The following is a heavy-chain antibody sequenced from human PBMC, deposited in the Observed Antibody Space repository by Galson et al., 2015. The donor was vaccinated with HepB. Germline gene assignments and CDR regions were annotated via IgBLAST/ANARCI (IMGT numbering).Heavy chain of an antibody. D-gene: IGHD1-14*01. CDR1: GFIFSTYG. V-gene: IGHV3-23*01. J-gene: IGHJ4*02. Sequence: SCAVSGFIFSTYGVSWVRQAPGKGLLWVSTIDHTGSKTFYADSVKGRFTISRDNSKNTVHLEMNSLRNDDTAVYYCARWGSYGNLDYWGQGTLVTVSS. CDR2: IDHTGSKT. CDR3: ARWGSYGNLDY.